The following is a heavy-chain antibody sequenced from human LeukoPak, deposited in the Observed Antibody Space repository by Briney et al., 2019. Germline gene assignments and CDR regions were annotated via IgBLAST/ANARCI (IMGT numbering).Heavy chain of an antibody. J-gene: IGHJ4*02. CDR1: GFTFSSYA. D-gene: IGHD1-26*01. Sequence: GGSLRLSCAASGFTFSSYAMHWVRQAPGKGLEWVAVISYDGSNKYYADSVKGRFTISRDNSKNTLYLQMNSLRAEDTAVYYCAREGLLELLLIDYWGQGTLVTVSS. CDR3: AREGLLELLLIDY. CDR2: ISYDGSNK. V-gene: IGHV3-30-3*01.